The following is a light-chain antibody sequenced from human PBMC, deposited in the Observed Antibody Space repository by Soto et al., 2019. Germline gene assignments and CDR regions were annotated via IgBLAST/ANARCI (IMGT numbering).Light chain of an antibody. CDR3: SSYTNKDTLL. V-gene: IGLV2-14*03. CDR2: DVT. CDR1: SSDVGGYDH. J-gene: IGLJ3*02. Sequence: QSALTQPASVSGSPGQSITISCTGTSSDVGGYDHVSWYQQHPGKAPKLIIYDVTVRPSGISPRFSGSKSDNTASLAVHGLQPEDEADYYCSSYTNKDTLLFGGGTKLTVL.